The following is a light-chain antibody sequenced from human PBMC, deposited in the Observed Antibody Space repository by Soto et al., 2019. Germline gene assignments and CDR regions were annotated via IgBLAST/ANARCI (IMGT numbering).Light chain of an antibody. Sequence: QSVLTQPPSVSGAPGQRVTISCTGSSSNIGAGYDVHWYQQLPGTGPKLLIYANNNRPSGVPDRFSGSKSGTSASLAITGLRAEDEADHYCQSYDSSLSGYVFGTGTKVTVL. J-gene: IGLJ1*01. CDR3: QSYDSSLSGYV. CDR2: ANN. V-gene: IGLV1-40*01. CDR1: SSNIGAGYD.